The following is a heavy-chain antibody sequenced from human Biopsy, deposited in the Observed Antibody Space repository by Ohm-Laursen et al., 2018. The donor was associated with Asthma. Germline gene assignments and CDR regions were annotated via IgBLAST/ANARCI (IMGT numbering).Heavy chain of an antibody. CDR3: ARRNQWLSLSLDF. D-gene: IGHD5-12*01. V-gene: IGHV1-69*13. Sequence: VKISCTTSGDIFSSFPFSWVRQAPGQGLEWMGGINPLLGSTNYAPRFQGRVTLTADESSSTVYMELSSLTSDDTVVYYCARRNQWLSLSLDFWGQGTLVTVSS. CDR1: GDIFSSFP. CDR2: INPLLGST. J-gene: IGHJ4*02.